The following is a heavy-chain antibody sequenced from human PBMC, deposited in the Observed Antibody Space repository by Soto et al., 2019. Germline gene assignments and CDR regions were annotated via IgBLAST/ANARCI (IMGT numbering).Heavy chain of an antibody. Sequence: SETLSVTCPVSGGSISSGDCYWSWIRQPPGKGLEWIAYVYYTGGSYYNPSLKSRATISVDTSKNQFSLKVSSVTATDTAVYYCARDYRSGYDNWGQGILVTVSS. D-gene: IGHD6-19*01. V-gene: IGHV4-30-4*01. CDR1: GGSISSGDCY. CDR3: ARDYRSGYDN. J-gene: IGHJ4*02. CDR2: VYYTGGS.